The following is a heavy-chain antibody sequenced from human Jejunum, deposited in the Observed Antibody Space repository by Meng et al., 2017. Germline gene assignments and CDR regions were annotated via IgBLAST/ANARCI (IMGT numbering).Heavy chain of an antibody. V-gene: IGHV4-34*01. CDR3: ARRIRGGSYLG. J-gene: IGHJ4*02. D-gene: IGHD1-26*01. CDR2: IHHSGST. CDR1: GDSFTDYY. Sequence: QLQLLQWGAGLLKSSETLSLTCTAYGDSFTDYYWNWIRLPPGKGLEWIGEIHHSGSTNYNASLESRVTISRDTSKKQFSLRLSSVTAADTAVYYCARRIRGGSYLGWGQGTLVTVSS.